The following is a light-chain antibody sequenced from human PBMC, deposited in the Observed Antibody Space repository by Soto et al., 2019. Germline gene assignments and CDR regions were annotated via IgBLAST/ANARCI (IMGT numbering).Light chain of an antibody. J-gene: IGLJ2*01. CDR1: SSNIGNNY. CDR3: ATWDSSLSAGV. CDR2: DND. V-gene: IGLV1-51*01. Sequence: QSVLTQPPSVSAAPGQKVTISCSGSSSNIGNNYVFWYQQLPGTAPKLLIYDNDKRPSGIPDRFSGSKSGTSATLGITGLQTGDEADYYCATWDSSLSAGVFGGGTKLTVX.